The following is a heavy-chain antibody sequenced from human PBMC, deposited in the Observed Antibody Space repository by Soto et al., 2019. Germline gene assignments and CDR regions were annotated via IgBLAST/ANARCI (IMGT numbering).Heavy chain of an antibody. V-gene: IGHV5-51*01. CDR2: IYPGDSDT. CDR3: ARFSGRPKDGYNYDY. J-gene: IGHJ4*02. CDR1: GYTFVNYW. D-gene: IGHD5-12*01. Sequence: GESLKISCKGFGYTFVNYWIGWVRQMPGKGLEWMGTIYPGDSDTRYRPSFEGHVTISADNSISTAYLEWSSLKASDSGIYYCARFSGRPKDGYNYDYWGQGTLVTVSS.